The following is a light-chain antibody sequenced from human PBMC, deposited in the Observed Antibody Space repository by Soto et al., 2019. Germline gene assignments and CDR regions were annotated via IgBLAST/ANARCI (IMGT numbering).Light chain of an antibody. Sequence: ALQMTPSPSALSAFVGGRVTIACPGSQGIGNDLGWYQQKPGKAPKLLIYAASSLQSGVPSRFSGSGSGTDFTLTISSLQPEDFAAYYCLQDYNYPRTFGQGTKVDIK. CDR1: QGIGND. CDR2: AAS. V-gene: IGKV1-6*01. J-gene: IGKJ1*01. CDR3: LQDYNYPRT.